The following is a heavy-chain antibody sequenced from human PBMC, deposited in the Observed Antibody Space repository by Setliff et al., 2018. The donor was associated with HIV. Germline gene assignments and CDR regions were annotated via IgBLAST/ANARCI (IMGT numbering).Heavy chain of an antibody. Sequence: ASETLSLTCSVSGASIRTTSYPWGWIRQAPGKGLEWIGSIYYTGSTYYNPSFKSRVTISVDTSENQFSLKLTSVTAADTAVYFCARTRGPAITMLRGRGSGYYMDVWGKGTTVTVSS. CDR1: GASIRTTSYP. V-gene: IGHV4-39*07. CDR3: ARTRGPAITMLRGRGSGYYMDV. CDR2: IYYTGST. J-gene: IGHJ6*03. D-gene: IGHD3-10*01.